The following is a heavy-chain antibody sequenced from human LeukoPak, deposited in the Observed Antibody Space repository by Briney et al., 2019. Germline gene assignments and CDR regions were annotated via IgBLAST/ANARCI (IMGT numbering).Heavy chain of an antibody. CDR3: ARTAYYDRGHYFDY. CDR2: ISSSGSTI. J-gene: IGHJ4*02. CDR1: GFTFSDYY. Sequence: PGGSLRLSCAASGFTFSDYYMSWIRQAPGKGLEWVSYISSSGSTIYYADSVKGRFTISRDNAKNSLHLQMNSLRAEDTAVYYCARTAYYDRGHYFDYWGQGTLVTVSS. D-gene: IGHD3-9*01. V-gene: IGHV3-11*01.